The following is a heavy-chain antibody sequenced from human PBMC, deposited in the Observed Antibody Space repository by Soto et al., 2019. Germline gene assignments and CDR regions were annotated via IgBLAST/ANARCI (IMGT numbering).Heavy chain of an antibody. CDR3: ARKAYCGGDCFVHDP. CDR1: GGSVSSGSYY. J-gene: IGHJ5*02. CDR2: IYYSGST. Sequence: SETLSLTCTVSGGSVSSGSYYWSWIRQPPGKGLEWIGYIYYSGSTNYNPSLKSRVTISVDTSKNQSSLKLSSVTAADTAVYYCARKAYCGGDCFVHDPWGQGTLVTVSS. D-gene: IGHD2-21*02. V-gene: IGHV4-61*01.